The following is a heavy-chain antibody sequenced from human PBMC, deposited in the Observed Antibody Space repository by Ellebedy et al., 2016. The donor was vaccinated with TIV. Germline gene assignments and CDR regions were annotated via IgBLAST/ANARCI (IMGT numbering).Heavy chain of an antibody. Sequence: PGGSLRLSCVVSGFTFSSYAMTWVRQAPGKGLEWVSTLSDSATTYYADSVKGRFTISRDNSKNTLYLQMNSLRVEDTAVYYCAKDPYGDYDGDYWGQGTLVTVSS. CDR1: GFTFSSYA. D-gene: IGHD4-17*01. V-gene: IGHV3-23*01. CDR2: LSDSATT. J-gene: IGHJ4*02. CDR3: AKDPYGDYDGDY.